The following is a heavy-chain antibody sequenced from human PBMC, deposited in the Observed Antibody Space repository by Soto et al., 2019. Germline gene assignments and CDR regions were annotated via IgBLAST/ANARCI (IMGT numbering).Heavy chain of an antibody. J-gene: IGHJ5*02. Sequence: QVQLVQSGAEVKKPGASVKVSCKASGYTFSTHGISWVRQVPGQGLGWMGWVRGDNGHRNYAQSLQGRVTMTTDTSRNTAYLELRSLRSDDPAVYCCARDLGYCRSGTCYREWFDPWGQGTLVTVSS. CDR2: VRGDNGHR. D-gene: IGHD2-15*01. CDR3: ARDLGYCRSGTCYREWFDP. CDR1: GYTFSTHG. V-gene: IGHV1-18*01.